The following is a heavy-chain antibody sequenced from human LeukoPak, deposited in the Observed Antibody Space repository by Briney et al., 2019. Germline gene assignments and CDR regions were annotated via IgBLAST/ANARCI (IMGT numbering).Heavy chain of an antibody. CDR2: IKQDGSEK. V-gene: IGHV3-7*01. J-gene: IGHJ4*02. CDR1: GFTFSSYW. D-gene: IGHD3-3*01. Sequence: PGGPLRLSCAASGFTFSSYWMSWVRQAPGKGLEWVANIKQDGSEKYYVDSVKGRFTISRDNAKNSLYLQMNSLRAEDTAVYYCARDSGDPRLYYDFWSGYLDFWGQGTLVTVSS. CDR3: ARDSGDPRLYYDFWSGYLDF.